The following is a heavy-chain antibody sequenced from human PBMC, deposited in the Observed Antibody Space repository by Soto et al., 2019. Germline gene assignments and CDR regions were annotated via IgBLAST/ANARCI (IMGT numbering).Heavy chain of an antibody. J-gene: IGHJ4*02. V-gene: IGHV3-23*01. Sequence: GGSLRLSCTASGFIFDDFGMNWVRQAPEKGLEWVSAISGSGGSTYYADSVKGRFTISRDNSKNTLYLQMNSLRAEDTAVYYCARPGQWFDFDYWGQGTLVTVSS. D-gene: IGHD3-10*01. CDR3: ARPGQWFDFDY. CDR1: GFIFDDFG. CDR2: ISGSGGST.